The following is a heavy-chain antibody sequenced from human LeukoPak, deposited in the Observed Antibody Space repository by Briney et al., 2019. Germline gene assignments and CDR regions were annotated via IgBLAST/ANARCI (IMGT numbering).Heavy chain of an antibody. D-gene: IGHD2-2*01. Sequence: SETLSLTCDVYGESFSGYYWSWIRQPPGKGLEWIGEVNHSGSTNYRPSLKSRVTISVDTSKNQFSLKLSSVTAADTAVYYCARTSALLGYCSSTSCYRSYYYYMDVWGKGTTVTISS. CDR2: VNHSGST. V-gene: IGHV4-34*01. CDR1: GESFSGYY. J-gene: IGHJ6*03. CDR3: ARTSALLGYCSSTSCYRSYYYYMDV.